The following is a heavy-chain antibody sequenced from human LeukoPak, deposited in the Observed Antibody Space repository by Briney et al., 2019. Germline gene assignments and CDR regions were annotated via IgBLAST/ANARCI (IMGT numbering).Heavy chain of an antibody. CDR2: IYTSGST. J-gene: IGHJ6*03. V-gene: IGHV4-4*07. D-gene: IGHD3-10*01. CDR3: ARDKGVRGVISYYYYMDV. CDR1: GGSISSYY. Sequence: SETLSLTCTVSGGSISSYYWSWVRQPAGKGLEWIGRIYTSGSTNYNPSLKSRVTMSVDTSENQFSLKLSSVTAADTAVYYCARDKGVRGVISYYYYMDVWGKGTTVTVSS.